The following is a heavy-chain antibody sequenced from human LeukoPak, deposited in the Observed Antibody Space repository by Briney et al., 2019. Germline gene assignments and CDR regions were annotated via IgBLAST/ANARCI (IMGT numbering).Heavy chain of an antibody. CDR2: INSDGTTK. Sequence: GGSLRLSCAASGFSFSSHWMHWVRQAPGKGLVWVSRINSDGTTKSYADSVKGRFTISRDNAKNTLYLQMNSLRAEDTAVYYCATGYCSSASCYRAFEYWGQGTLVTVSS. D-gene: IGHD2-2*01. J-gene: IGHJ4*02. CDR3: ATGYCSSASCYRAFEY. CDR1: GFSFSSHW. V-gene: IGHV3-74*01.